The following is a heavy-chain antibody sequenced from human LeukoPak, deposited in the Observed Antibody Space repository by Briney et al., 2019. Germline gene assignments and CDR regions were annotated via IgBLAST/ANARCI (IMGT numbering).Heavy chain of an antibody. V-gene: IGHV3-23*01. CDR3: TKELHVAVSVADYYYFYMDV. CDR2: INGGGNTT. Sequence: PEGSLRLSCAASGFAFSSFAMGWVRQSPGKGLEWLSTINGGGNTTFYADSVKGRFTISRDNSKNTLYLHMDNLRPDDTAIYYCTKELHVAVSVADYYYFYMDVWGRGTAVTVSS. CDR1: GFAFSSFA. J-gene: IGHJ6*03. D-gene: IGHD6-19*01.